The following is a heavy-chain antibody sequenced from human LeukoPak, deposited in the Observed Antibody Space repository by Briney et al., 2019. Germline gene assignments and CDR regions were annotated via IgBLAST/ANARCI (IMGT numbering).Heavy chain of an antibody. D-gene: IGHD6-13*01. Sequence: PSETLSLTCAVYGGSFSGYYWIWIRQPPGKGLEWIAEINHSGSTNYNPFLKRRVTLSVATSKNQFSLKLSSVTAADTAVYYCARVGDQYSSSPLNYFDYWGKGTLVTVSS. CDR1: GGSFSGYY. CDR2: INHSGST. CDR3: ARVGDQYSSSPLNYFDY. J-gene: IGHJ4*02. V-gene: IGHV4-34*01.